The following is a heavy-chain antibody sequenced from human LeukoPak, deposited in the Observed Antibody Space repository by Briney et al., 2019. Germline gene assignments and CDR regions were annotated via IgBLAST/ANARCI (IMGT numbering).Heavy chain of an antibody. D-gene: IGHD3-10*01. V-gene: IGHV1-18*01. J-gene: IGHJ4*02. CDR3: AATHGSGSYYGY. Sequence: ASVKVSCRASGYTFTSYGITWVRQAPGQGLEWMGWISAYNGKTNYGQKLQGRVTMTRDMSTSTVYMELSSLRSEDTAVYYCAATHGSGSYYGYWGQGTLVTVSS. CDR2: ISAYNGKT. CDR1: GYTFTSYG.